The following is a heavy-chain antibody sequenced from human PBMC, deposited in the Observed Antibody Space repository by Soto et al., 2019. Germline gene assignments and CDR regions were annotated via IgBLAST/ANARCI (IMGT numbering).Heavy chain of an antibody. J-gene: IGHJ4*02. Sequence: QVQLVESGGGVVQPGRSLRLSCVASGFTFSSYGMHWVRQAPGKGLEWVAIISYDGSNTYYADSVKGRFTISRDNSKNTLYLQRNSLRAEDTSVYYCAKEGGLSGSYYISSSYYFDCWGQGTLVTVSS. CDR3: AKEGGLSGSYYISSSYYFDC. V-gene: IGHV3-30*18. D-gene: IGHD1-26*01. CDR1: GFTFSSYG. CDR2: ISYDGSNT.